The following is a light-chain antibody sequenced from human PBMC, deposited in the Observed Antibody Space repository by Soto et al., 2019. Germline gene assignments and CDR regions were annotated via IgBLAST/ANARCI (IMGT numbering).Light chain of an antibody. CDR2: GAS. Sequence: EIVMTQSPATLSVSPGERATLSCRASQSVSSNLAWYQQKPGQAPRLLIYGASTRATGIPARFSGSGSGTDFTLTISSLQSEDFEVDDCQQYNNWTRTFGQGTQVDIK. CDR3: QQYNNWTRT. CDR1: QSVSSN. J-gene: IGKJ1*01. V-gene: IGKV3-15*01.